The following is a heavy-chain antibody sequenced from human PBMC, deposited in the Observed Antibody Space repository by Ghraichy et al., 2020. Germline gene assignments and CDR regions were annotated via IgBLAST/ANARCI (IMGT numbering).Heavy chain of an antibody. V-gene: IGHV4-59*01. D-gene: IGHD6-13*01. CDR1: GGSISSYY. J-gene: IGHJ4*02. Sequence: SETLSLTCTVSGGSISSYYWSWIRQPPGKGLEWIGYIYYSGSTNYNPSLKSRVTISVDTSKNQFSLKLSSVTAADTAVYYCARQRRYSSSWDFDYWGQGTLVTVSS. CDR3: ARQRRYSSSWDFDY. CDR2: IYYSGST.